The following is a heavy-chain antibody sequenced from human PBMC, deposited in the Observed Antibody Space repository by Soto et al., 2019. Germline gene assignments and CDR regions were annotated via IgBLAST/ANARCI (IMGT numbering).Heavy chain of an antibody. D-gene: IGHD4-17*01. Sequence: ASVKVSCKASDYIFTTYGISWVRQAPGQGLEWMGGIIPIFGTANYAQKFQGRVTITADESTSTAYMELSSLRSEDTAVYYCARDPDYGGNSEGGAFDIWGQGTMVTVSS. CDR2: IIPIFGTA. V-gene: IGHV1-69*13. CDR1: DYIFTTYG. J-gene: IGHJ3*02. CDR3: ARDPDYGGNSEGGAFDI.